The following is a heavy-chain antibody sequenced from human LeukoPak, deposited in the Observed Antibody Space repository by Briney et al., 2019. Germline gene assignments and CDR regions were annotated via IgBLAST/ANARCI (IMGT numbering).Heavy chain of an antibody. V-gene: IGHV3-33*06. J-gene: IGHJ3*02. Sequence: GGSLRLSCAAFGFTFSSYGMHWVRQAPGKGLEWVAVIWYDGSNKYYADPVKGRFTISRDNSKNTLYLQMNSLRAEDTAVYYCAKGRLAATLMGFDAFDIWGQGTMVTVSS. CDR3: AKGRLAATLMGFDAFDI. D-gene: IGHD2-15*01. CDR1: GFTFSSYG. CDR2: IWYDGSNK.